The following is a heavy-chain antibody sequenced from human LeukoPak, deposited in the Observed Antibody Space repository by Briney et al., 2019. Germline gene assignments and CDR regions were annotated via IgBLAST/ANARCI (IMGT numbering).Heavy chain of an antibody. CDR2: TKPDGSAD. D-gene: IGHD2-15*01. CDR1: GFTFRNYW. Sequence: GGSLRLSCAASGFTFRNYWMGWVRQAPGKGLEWVANTKPDGSADYYADSVTGRFTTSRDNTNNFLYLHMNSLRDEDRAVYYCARDGGLNTNFDCWGQGTLVTVSS. J-gene: IGHJ4*02. CDR3: ARDGGLNTNFDC. V-gene: IGHV3-7*01.